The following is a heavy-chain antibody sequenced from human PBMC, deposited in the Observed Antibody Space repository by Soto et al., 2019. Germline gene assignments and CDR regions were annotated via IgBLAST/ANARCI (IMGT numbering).Heavy chain of an antibody. CDR1: GGSISSYY. Sequence: SETLSLTCTVSGGSISSYYWSWIRQPPGKGLEWIGYIYYSGSTNYNPSLKSRVTISVDTSKNQFSLKLSSVTAADTAVYYCARSQYTMVRGVNCYYFDYWGQGTQVTVSS. V-gene: IGHV4-59*08. CDR3: ARSQYTMVRGVNCYYFDY. J-gene: IGHJ4*02. D-gene: IGHD3-10*01. CDR2: IYYSGST.